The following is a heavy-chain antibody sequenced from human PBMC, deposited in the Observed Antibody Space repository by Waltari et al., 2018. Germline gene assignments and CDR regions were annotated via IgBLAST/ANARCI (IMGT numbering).Heavy chain of an antibody. V-gene: IGHV4-4*07. CDR3: ARGRLDTAMVDAFDI. CDR1: GGSISSYY. J-gene: IGHJ3*02. Sequence: QVQLQASGPGLVKPSETLSLTCTVSGGSISSYYWSWIRQPAGKGLEWICRIYTSGSTNYNPSLKSRVTRSVDTSKNQFSLKLSSVTAADTAVYYCARGRLDTAMVDAFDIWGQGTMVTVSS. CDR2: IYTSGST. D-gene: IGHD5-18*01.